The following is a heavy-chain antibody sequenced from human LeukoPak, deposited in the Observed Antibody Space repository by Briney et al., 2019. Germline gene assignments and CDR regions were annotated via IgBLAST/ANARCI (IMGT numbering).Heavy chain of an antibody. Sequence: GASVKVSCKASGYTFTSYGISWVRQAPGQGLEWMGWISAYNGNTNYAQKLQGRVTMTTDTSTSTAYMELRSLRSDDTAVYYCARLPAAIYYYYYYMDVWGKGTTVTVSS. CDR2: ISAYNGNT. CDR3: ARLPAAIYYYYYYMDV. V-gene: IGHV1-18*01. J-gene: IGHJ6*03. D-gene: IGHD2-2*01. CDR1: GYTFTSYG.